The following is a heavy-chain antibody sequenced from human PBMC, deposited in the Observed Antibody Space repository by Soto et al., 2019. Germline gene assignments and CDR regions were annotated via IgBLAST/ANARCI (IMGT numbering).Heavy chain of an antibody. CDR2: IYSGGST. CDR1: GFTVSSNY. J-gene: IGHJ4*02. CDR3: ARLLWFGEFNHFDY. V-gene: IGHV3-66*01. Sequence: GGSLRLSCAASGFTVSSNYMSWVRQAPGKGLEWVSVIYSGGSTYYADSVKGRFTISRDNSKNTLYLQMNSLRAEDTAVYYCARLLWFGEFNHFDYWGQGTLVTVSS. D-gene: IGHD3-10*01.